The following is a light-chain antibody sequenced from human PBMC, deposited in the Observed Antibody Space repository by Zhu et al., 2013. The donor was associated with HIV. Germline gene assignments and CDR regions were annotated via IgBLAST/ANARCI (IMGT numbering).Light chain of an antibody. Sequence: QSALTQPASVSGSPGQSITISCTGTSSDVGGYNYVSWYQHNPGKAPKLMIYEVSNRPSGVSNRFSGSKSGTSVSLAITGLQAEDEADYYCQSYDSTLSVWVFGGGTKLTVL. V-gene: IGLV2-14*01. CDR2: EVS. J-gene: IGLJ3*02. CDR3: QSYDSTLSVWV. CDR1: SSDVGGYNY.